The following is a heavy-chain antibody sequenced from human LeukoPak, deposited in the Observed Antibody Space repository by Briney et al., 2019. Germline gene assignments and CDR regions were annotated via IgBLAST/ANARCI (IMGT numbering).Heavy chain of an antibody. CDR2: IYTSGNT. CDR3: STTDSSGYRHFDY. CDR1: GGSISSGGYS. D-gene: IGHD3-22*01. V-gene: IGHV4-61*02. Sequence: PSVTLSLPCAVSGGSISSGGYSWRWIRQPPGQGLEWIGRIYTSGNTNYNPSLKSRVTMSLDASKNQFSLKLSSVTAADTAVYYCSTTDSSGYRHFDYWGQGTLVTVSS. J-gene: IGHJ4*02.